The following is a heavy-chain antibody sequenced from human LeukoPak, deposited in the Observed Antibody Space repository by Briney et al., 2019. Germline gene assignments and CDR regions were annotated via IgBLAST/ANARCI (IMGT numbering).Heavy chain of an antibody. CDR2: IYPADSDT. V-gene: IGHV5-51*01. D-gene: IGHD3-10*01. Sequence: GESLKISCKGSGFTFTSYWIGWVRQMPGKGLEWMGIIYPADSDTRGSPSFQGQVTMSADKSTNTAYLQWSSLKASDTAMYYCARQAITSDYFDSWGQGTLVTVPS. CDR1: GFTFTSYW. CDR3: ARQAITSDYFDS. J-gene: IGHJ4*02.